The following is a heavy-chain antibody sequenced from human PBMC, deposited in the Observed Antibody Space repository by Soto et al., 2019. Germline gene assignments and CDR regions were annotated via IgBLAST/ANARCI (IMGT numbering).Heavy chain of an antibody. CDR3: VKVGVFSSPVIAVAGVYFDY. D-gene: IGHD6-19*01. J-gene: IGHJ4*02. V-gene: IGHV3-64D*06. CDR2: ISSNGGST. Sequence: GGSLRLSCSASGFTFSSYAMHWVRQAPGKGLEYVSAISSNGGSTYYADSVKGRFTISRDNSKNTLYLQMSSLRAEDTAVYYCVKVGVFSSPVIAVAGVYFDYWGQGTLVTVSS. CDR1: GFTFSSYA.